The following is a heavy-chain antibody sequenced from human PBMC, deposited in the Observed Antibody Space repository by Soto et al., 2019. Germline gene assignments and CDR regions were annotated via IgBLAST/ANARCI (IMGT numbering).Heavy chain of an antibody. Sequence: ASVKVSCKTSGYTFSSYGIVWVRQAPGQGLEWMGWISTYNVDTKYADKFQGRLTMSSDTSTTTAFMELRRLRSDDTAVYYCVRGGFAYGYLDYWGQGTLVTVSS. CDR1: GYTFSSYG. V-gene: IGHV1-18*01. CDR2: ISTYNVDT. J-gene: IGHJ4*02. D-gene: IGHD5-18*01. CDR3: VRGGFAYGYLDY.